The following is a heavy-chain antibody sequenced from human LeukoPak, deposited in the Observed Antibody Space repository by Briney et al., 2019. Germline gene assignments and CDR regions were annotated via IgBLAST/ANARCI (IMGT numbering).Heavy chain of an antibody. CDR2: VSGSGGST. D-gene: IGHD1-14*01. V-gene: IGHV3-23*01. CDR3: ARSNQADDY. CDR1: GFTFSSYA. Sequence: GGSLRLSCAASGFTFSSYAMSWVRQAPGKGLEWVSAVSGSGGSTYYADSVKGRFTISRDNAKNTLYLQMDSLRAEDTGVYYCARSNQADDYWGQGTLVTVSS. J-gene: IGHJ4*02.